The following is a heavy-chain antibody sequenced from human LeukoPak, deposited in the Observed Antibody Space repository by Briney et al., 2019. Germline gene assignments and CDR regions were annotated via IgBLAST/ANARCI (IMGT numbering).Heavy chain of an antibody. J-gene: IGHJ4*02. V-gene: IGHV3-74*01. CDR1: GNYW. D-gene: IGHD2-15*01. CDR2: INSDGSWT. Sequence: GGSLRLSCAASGNYWMHWVRQAPGKGLVWVSHINSDGSWTSYADSVKGRFTISKDNAKNTVYLQMNSLRAEDTAVYYCTADIKGSYWGQGTLVTVSS. CDR3: TADIKGSY.